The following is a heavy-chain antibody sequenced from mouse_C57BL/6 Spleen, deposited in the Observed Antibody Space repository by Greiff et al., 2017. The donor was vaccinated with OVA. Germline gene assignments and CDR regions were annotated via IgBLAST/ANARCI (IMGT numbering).Heavy chain of an antibody. CDR3: ARDGNYVWYFDV. D-gene: IGHD2-1*01. V-gene: IGHV1-55*01. Sequence: VQLQQPGAELVKPGASVKMSCKASGYTFTSYWITWVKQRPGQGLEWIGDIYPGSGSTNYNEKFKSKATLTVDTSSSTAYMQLSSLTSEDSAVYYCARDGNYVWYFDVWGTGTTVTVSS. J-gene: IGHJ1*03. CDR2: IYPGSGST. CDR1: GYTFTSYW.